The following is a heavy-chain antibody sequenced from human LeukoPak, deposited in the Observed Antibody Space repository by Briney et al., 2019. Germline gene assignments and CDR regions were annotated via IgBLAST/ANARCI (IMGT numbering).Heavy chain of an antibody. V-gene: IGHV4-31*03. D-gene: IGHD2/OR15-2a*01. Sequence: SLTLSLTCTVSGGSISSGAYYWNWIRQHPGKGLEWIGYIYYSGSTYYNPSLRSRVTMSVDTSKNQFSLKLSSVTAADTAVYYCAREVIEDWFDPWGQGTLVTVSS. CDR3: AREVIEDWFDP. J-gene: IGHJ5*02. CDR1: GGSISSGAYY. CDR2: IYYSGST.